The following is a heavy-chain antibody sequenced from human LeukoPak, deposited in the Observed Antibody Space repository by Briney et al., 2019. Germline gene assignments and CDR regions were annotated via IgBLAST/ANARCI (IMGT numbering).Heavy chain of an antibody. CDR3: ALYLDGATEYYFDY. Sequence: PSETLSLTCTVSGGSISSSSYYWGWIRQPPGKGLEWIGYIYYSGSTNYNPSLKSRVTISVDTSKNQFSLKLSSVTAADTAVYYCALYLDGATEYYFDYWGQGTLVTVSS. CDR1: GGSISSSSYY. V-gene: IGHV4-61*05. CDR2: IYYSGST. J-gene: IGHJ4*02. D-gene: IGHD3-9*01.